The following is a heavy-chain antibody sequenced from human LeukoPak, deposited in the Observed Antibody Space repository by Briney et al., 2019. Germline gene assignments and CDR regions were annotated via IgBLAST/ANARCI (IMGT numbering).Heavy chain of an antibody. D-gene: IGHD4-17*01. V-gene: IGHV3-23*01. CDR2: ITGSGSSRT. J-gene: IGHJ4*02. CDR1: GFTFSSYA. Sequence: GGSLRLSCAASGFTFSSYAMSWVRQAPGKGLEWVSVITGSGSSRTNYADSVKGRFTISRDNSKNTLYLQMNSLRAEDTAVYYCAKDFHDYGDTPDFDYWGQGTLVTVSS. CDR3: AKDFHDYGDTPDFDY.